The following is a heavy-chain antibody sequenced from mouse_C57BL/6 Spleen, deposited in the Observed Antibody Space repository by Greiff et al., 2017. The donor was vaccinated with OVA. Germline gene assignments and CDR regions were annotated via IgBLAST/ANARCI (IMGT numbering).Heavy chain of an antibody. V-gene: IGHV3-6*01. J-gene: IGHJ4*01. Sequence: ESGPGLVKPSQSLSLTCSVTGYSITSGYYWNWIRQFPGNKLEWMGYISYDGSNNYNPSLKNRISITRDTSKNQFFLKLNSVTTEDTATYYCARDRSFGAMDYWGQGTSVTVSS. CDR2: ISYDGSN. CDR1: GYSITSGYY. D-gene: IGHD2-14*01. CDR3: ARDRSFGAMDY.